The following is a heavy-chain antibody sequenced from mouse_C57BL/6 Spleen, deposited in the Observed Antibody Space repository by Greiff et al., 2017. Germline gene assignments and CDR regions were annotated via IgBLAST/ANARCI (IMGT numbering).Heavy chain of an antibody. CDR3: AVTTVVAEGYYFDY. D-gene: IGHD1-1*01. V-gene: IGHV5-6*01. Sequence: DVHLVESGGDLVKPGGSLKLSCAASGFTFSSYGMSWVRQTPDKRLEWVATISSGGSYTYYPDSVKGRFTISRDNAKNTLYLQMSSLKSEDTAMYYCAVTTVVAEGYYFDYWGQGTTLTDSS. J-gene: IGHJ2*01. CDR1: GFTFSSYG. CDR2: ISSGGSYT.